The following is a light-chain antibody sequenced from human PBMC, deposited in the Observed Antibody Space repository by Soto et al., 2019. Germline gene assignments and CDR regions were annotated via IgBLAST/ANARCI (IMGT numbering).Light chain of an antibody. CDR2: DAS. Sequence: EIVLTQSPATLSLSPGERATLSCRASQSVSSYLAWYQQKPGQAPRLLIYDASSRATGIPARFSGSGSGTDFTLTISSLDPEDFAVYYCQQRSNWPLITFGQGTRLEIK. V-gene: IGKV3-11*01. J-gene: IGKJ5*01. CDR3: QQRSNWPLIT. CDR1: QSVSSY.